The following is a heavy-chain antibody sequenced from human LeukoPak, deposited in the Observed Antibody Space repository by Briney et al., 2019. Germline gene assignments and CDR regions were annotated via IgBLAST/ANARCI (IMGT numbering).Heavy chain of an antibody. CDR3: AKGTTVVTPGPDAFDI. D-gene: IGHD4-23*01. CDR2: IWYDGSNK. CDR1: GFTFSSYG. Sequence: GGSLRLSCAASGFTFSSYGMHWVRQAPGKGLEWVAVIWYDGSNKYYADSVKGRFTISRDNSKNTLYLQMNSLRAEDTAVYYCAKGTTVVTPGPDAFDIWGQGTMVTVSS. J-gene: IGHJ3*02. V-gene: IGHV3-33*06.